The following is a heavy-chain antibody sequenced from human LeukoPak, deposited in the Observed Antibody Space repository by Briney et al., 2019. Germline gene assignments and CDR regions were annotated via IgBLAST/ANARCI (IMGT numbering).Heavy chain of an antibody. V-gene: IGHV4-39*07. CDR3: ARRAASGGGDFDY. J-gene: IGHJ4*02. Sequence: SETLSLTCAVSGGSFSSSNYYRAWIRQPPGRGLEWIGSIFYSGNTYYNPSLKSRVTISEDTSKKHFSLQLTSVTAADTAVYYCARRAASGGGDFDYWGPGILVTVSS. CDR1: GGSFSSSNYY. D-gene: IGHD6-13*01. CDR2: IFYSGNT.